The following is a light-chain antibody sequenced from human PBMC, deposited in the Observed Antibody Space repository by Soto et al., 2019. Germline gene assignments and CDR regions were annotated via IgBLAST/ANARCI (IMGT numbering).Light chain of an antibody. J-gene: IGKJ2*01. CDR3: QQYNNWPYT. V-gene: IGKV3-15*01. CDR2: GST. CDR1: QSISTN. Sequence: EIVMTQSPATPSVSPGERATLSCRASQSISTNVAWYQQKPGQAPRLLIYGSTTRATGIPARFSGSGSGTEFTLTISSLQSEDFAVYFCQQYNNWPYTFGQGTKLEIK.